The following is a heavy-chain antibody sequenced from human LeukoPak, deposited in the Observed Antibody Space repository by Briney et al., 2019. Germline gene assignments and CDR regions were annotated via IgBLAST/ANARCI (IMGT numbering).Heavy chain of an antibody. V-gene: IGHV3-21*01. D-gene: IGHD6-6*01. CDR3: ARSRRARRSDNDAFDI. CDR1: GFTFSSYS. J-gene: IGHJ3*02. CDR2: ISSSSSYK. Sequence: GGSLRLSCAASGFTFSSYSMNWVRQAPGKGLEWVSSISSSSSYKYYADSVKGRFTISRDNAKNSLYLQMNSLKAEDTAVYYCARSRRARRSDNDAFDIWGQGTMVTVSS.